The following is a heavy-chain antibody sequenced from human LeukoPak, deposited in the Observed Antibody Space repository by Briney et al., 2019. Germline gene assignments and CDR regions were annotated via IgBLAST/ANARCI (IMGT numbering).Heavy chain of an antibody. Sequence: SETLSLTCAVYGGSFSGYYWSWIRQPPGKGLEWIGEINHSGSTNYNPSLKSRVTISVDTSKNQFSLKLSSVTAADTAVYYCAREILGYCSSTSCYPDLYYYYMEVWGKGTTVTVSS. CDR2: INHSGST. CDR1: GGSFSGYY. V-gene: IGHV4-34*01. D-gene: IGHD2-2*01. CDR3: AREILGYCSSTSCYPDLYYYYMEV. J-gene: IGHJ6*03.